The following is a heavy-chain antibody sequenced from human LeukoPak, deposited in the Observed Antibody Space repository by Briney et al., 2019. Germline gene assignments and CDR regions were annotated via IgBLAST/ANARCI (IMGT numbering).Heavy chain of an antibody. V-gene: IGHV1-2*02. CDR2: INPNSGGT. Sequence: ASVTVSCKASGYTFTGYYMRWVRQAPGQGLEWMGWINPNSGGTNYAQKFQGRVTMTRDTSISTAYMELSRLRSDDTAIYYCARDSLWFGESFSYFYMDVWGKGTTVTISS. D-gene: IGHD3-10*01. CDR1: GYTFTGYY. CDR3: ARDSLWFGESFSYFYMDV. J-gene: IGHJ6*03.